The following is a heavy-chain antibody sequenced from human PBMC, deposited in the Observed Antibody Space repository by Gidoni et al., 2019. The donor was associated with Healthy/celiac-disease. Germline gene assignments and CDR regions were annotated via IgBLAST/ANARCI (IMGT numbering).Heavy chain of an antibody. CDR3: AKSLIGRKSAFDY. Sequence: QVQLVESGGGVVQPGRSLRASCPASGFPFSSYGMHWVRQAPGKGLEWVAVISYDGSNKYYADSVKGRFTISRDNSKNTLYLQMNSLRAEDTAVYYCAKSLIGRKSAFDYWGQGTLVTVSS. CDR2: ISYDGSNK. CDR1: GFPFSSYG. J-gene: IGHJ4*02. V-gene: IGHV3-30*18.